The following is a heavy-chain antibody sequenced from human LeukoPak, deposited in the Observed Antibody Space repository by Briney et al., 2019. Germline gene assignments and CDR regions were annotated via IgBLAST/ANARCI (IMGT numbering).Heavy chain of an antibody. CDR3: STLTSRGLSDS. CDR1: GFTYSDFS. D-gene: IGHD4-11*01. Sequence: PGGSLRLSCTASGFTYSDFSMNWVREAPGKGLEWVSYIRSSDSTIYYADSVKGRFTISRDNAKNSLYLQMNSLKSEDTAVYYCSTLTSRGLSDSWGQGTLVTVSS. CDR2: IRSSDSTI. J-gene: IGHJ4*02. V-gene: IGHV3-48*01.